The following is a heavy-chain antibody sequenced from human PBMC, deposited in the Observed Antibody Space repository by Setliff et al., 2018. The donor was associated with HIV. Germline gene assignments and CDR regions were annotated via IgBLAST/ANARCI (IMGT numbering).Heavy chain of an antibody. Sequence: GGYLRLSCTASGFTFGDYAVRWVRQAPGKGLEWVGFIRSKAYSGTTEYAASVKGRFTISREDSKSIAYLQMNSLKTEDTAVYYCTRDLHYDAFDIWGQGTMVTVSS. J-gene: IGHJ3*02. CDR2: IRSKAYSGTT. CDR3: TRDLHYDAFDI. V-gene: IGHV3-49*04. CDR1: GFTFGDYA.